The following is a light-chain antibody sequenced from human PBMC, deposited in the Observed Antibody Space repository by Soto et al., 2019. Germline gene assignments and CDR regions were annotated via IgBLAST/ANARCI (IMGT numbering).Light chain of an antibody. V-gene: IGLV2-14*01. CDR2: EVS. Sequence: QSALTQPASVSGSPGQSITISCTGTGRNVGNYKYVSGSQQHQGKAPKLMIYEVSNRPSGVSNRFSGSKSGNTASLTISGLQAEDETDYYCFSYTSSGTYVFGTGTKLTVL. J-gene: IGLJ1*01. CDR1: GRNVGNYKY. CDR3: FSYTSSGTYV.